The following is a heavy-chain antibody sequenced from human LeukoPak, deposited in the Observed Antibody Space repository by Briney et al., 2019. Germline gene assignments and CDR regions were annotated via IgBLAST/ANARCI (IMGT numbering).Heavy chain of an antibody. CDR3: ARDTSRYYDFWSNTLGRDAFDI. V-gene: IGHV4-34*01. D-gene: IGHD3-3*01. Sequence: PSETLSLTCAVYGGSFSVYYCSWIRQPPGKGLEWIGEISHSGSTNYNPSLKSRVTISVDTSKNQFSLKLSSVTAADTAVYYRARDTSRYYDFWSNTLGRDAFDIWGQGTMVTVSS. CDR2: ISHSGST. CDR1: GGSFSVYY. J-gene: IGHJ3*02.